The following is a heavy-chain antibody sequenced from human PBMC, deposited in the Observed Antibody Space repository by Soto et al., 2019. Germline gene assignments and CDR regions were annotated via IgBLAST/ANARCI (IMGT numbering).Heavy chain of an antibody. CDR1: GGSFSGYY. J-gene: IGHJ6*03. CDR3: ARGSKGAAAGTTTPSNYYYMDV. Sequence: SETLSLTCAVYGGSFSGYYWSWIRQPPGKGLEWIGEINHSGSTNYNPSLKSRVTISLDTSKNQFSLKLSSVTAADTAVYYCARGSKGAAAGTTTPSNYYYMDVWGKGTTVTVSS. V-gene: IGHV4-34*01. D-gene: IGHD6-13*01. CDR2: INHSGST.